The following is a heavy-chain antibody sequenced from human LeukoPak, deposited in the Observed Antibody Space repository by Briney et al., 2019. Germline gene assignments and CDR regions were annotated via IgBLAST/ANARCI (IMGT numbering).Heavy chain of an antibody. V-gene: IGHV4-34*01. J-gene: IGHJ4*02. CDR3: AKGGSGYTHFDY. CDR2: INHSGST. CDR1: GGSISSYY. Sequence: SETLSLTCTVSGGSISSYYWSWIRQPAGKGLEWIGEINHSGSTNYNPSLKSRVTISVDTSKNQFSLELTSVTAADTAIYYCAKGGSGYTHFDYWGQGALVTVSS. D-gene: IGHD5-12*01.